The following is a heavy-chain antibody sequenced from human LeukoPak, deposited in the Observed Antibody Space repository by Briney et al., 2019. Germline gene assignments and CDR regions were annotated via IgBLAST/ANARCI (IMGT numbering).Heavy chain of an antibody. J-gene: IGHJ5*02. V-gene: IGHV1-18*01. CDR1: GYTFTSFG. D-gene: IGHD2-2*01. CDR3: ARLGVIPAPDH. CDR2: ISAYNGDT. Sequence: ASVKVSCKTSGYTFTSFGVTWVRQAPGQGLEWMGWISAYNGDTGSAEKFQDRVTLTIDTSTSTAYLELTTLTSDDTAVYYCARLGVIPAPDHWGQGTLVTVSS.